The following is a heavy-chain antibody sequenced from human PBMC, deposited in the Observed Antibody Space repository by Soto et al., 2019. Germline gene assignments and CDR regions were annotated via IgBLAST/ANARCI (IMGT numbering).Heavy chain of an antibody. J-gene: IGHJ4*02. CDR1: GFTFSSYW. Sequence: EVQLEESGGGLVQPGGSLRLSCVASGFTFSSYWMTWVRQAPGKGLEWVANIKEDGSEQYQVDSVKGRFTFSRDNAKKTLYLQMNSLRVEDTAVYYCARLTAAGGVDQFDYWGQGTLVTVSS. CDR3: ARLTAAGGVDQFDY. V-gene: IGHV3-7*05. D-gene: IGHD6-13*01. CDR2: IKEDGSEQ.